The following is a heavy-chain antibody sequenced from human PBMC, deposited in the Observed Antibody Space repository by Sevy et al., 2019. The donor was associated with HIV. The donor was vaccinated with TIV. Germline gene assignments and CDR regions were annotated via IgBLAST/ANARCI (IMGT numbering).Heavy chain of an antibody. J-gene: IGHJ6*02. Sequence: GGSLRLSCEVSGFTFSKYWMHWVRQAPGKGLVWVSRINGDGNSPIYADSVQGRFTISRDNAKNTLFLQMNRLRAEDKGIYYCGRGRGDFWGCPGDYYYGMDVWGQGTTVTVSS. D-gene: IGHD3-3*01. CDR1: GFTFSKYW. V-gene: IGHV3-74*01. CDR2: INGDGNSP. CDR3: GRGRGDFWGCPGDYYYGMDV.